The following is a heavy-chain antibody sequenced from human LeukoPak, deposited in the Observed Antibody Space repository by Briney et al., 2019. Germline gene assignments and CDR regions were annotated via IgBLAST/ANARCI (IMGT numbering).Heavy chain of an antibody. CDR3: ARGLTFMNS. CDR1: GFTFSSYS. Sequence: PGGSLRLSCAASGFTFSSYSMNWVRQAPGKGLEWVSFISSSSNYIYYADSVKGRFTISRDNAKNSLYLQMNSLRAEDTALYYCARGLTFMNSWGQGTPVTVSS. J-gene: IGHJ4*02. CDR2: ISSSSNYI. D-gene: IGHD2/OR15-2a*01. V-gene: IGHV3-21*04.